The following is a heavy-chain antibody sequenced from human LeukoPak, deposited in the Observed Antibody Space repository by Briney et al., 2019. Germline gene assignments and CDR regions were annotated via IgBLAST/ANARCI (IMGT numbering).Heavy chain of an antibody. CDR1: GFTFSDHY. V-gene: IGHV3-72*01. D-gene: IGHD5-12*01. Sequence: GGSLRLSCAASGFTFSDHYMDWVRQAPGKRLEWVGRTRNKPNSYTTEYAATVKGRFIVSRDESKNSLCLQMNSLKTEDTAVYFCARVSGTYDYDYWGQGTLVTVSS. J-gene: IGHJ4*02. CDR3: ARVSGTYDYDY. CDR2: TRNKPNSYTT.